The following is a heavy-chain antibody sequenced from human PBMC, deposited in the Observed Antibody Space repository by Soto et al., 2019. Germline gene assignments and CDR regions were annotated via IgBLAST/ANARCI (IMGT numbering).Heavy chain of an antibody. CDR3: AKYARRCSPTDCYSHTWFDP. D-gene: IGHD2-21*02. Sequence: PGGSLRLSCAASGFTFSRYAIEWVRQAPGKGLEWVSIISDSGGNTDYADSVKGRFTISRDNSKSTLYLQMNSLRADDTAVYYCAKYARRCSPTDCYSHTWFDPWGQGTLVTVSS. CDR2: ISDSGGNT. J-gene: IGHJ5*02. V-gene: IGHV3-23*01. CDR1: GFTFSRYA.